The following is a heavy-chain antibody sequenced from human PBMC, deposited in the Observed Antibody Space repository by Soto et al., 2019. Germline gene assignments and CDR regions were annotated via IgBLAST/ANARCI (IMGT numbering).Heavy chain of an antibody. Sequence: ASVKVSCKASGYTFTSYGISWVRQAPRQGLEWMGWISAYNGNTNYAQKLQGRVTMTTDTSTSTAYMELRSLRSDDTAVYYCARSPLLLWFGELLSGAYYYYGMDVWGQGTTVTVSS. CDR3: ARSPLLLWFGELLSGAYYYYGMDV. D-gene: IGHD3-10*01. J-gene: IGHJ6*02. CDR2: ISAYNGNT. CDR1: GYTFTSYG. V-gene: IGHV1-18*01.